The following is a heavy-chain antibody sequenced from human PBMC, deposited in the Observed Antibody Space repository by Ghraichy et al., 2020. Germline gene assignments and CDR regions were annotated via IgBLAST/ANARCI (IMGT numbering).Heavy chain of an antibody. CDR2: IYYSGST. V-gene: IGHV4-59*01. D-gene: IGHD5-24*01. CDR1: GGSISSYY. J-gene: IGHJ4*02. CDR3: AGTRRDGYNLAAFDY. Sequence: SETLSLTCTVSGGSISSYYWSWIRQPPGKGLEWIGYIYYSGSTNYNPSLKSRVTISVDTSKNQFSLKLSSVTAADTAVYYCAGTRRDGYNLAAFDYWGQGTLVTVSS.